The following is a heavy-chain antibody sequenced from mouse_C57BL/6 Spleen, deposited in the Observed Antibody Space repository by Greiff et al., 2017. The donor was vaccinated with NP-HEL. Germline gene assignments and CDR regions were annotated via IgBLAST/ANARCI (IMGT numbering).Heavy chain of an antibody. CDR1: GYTFTDYY. CDR3: AREPSYYDAMDY. CDR2: IYPGSGNT. D-gene: IGHD2-10*01. V-gene: IGHV1-76*01. Sequence: QVQLQQSGAELVRPGASVKLSCKASGYTFTDYYINWVKQRPGQGLEWIARIYPGSGNTYYNEKFKGKATLTAEKSSSTAYMQLSSLTSEDSAVYFCAREPSYYDAMDYWGQGTSVTVSS. J-gene: IGHJ4*01.